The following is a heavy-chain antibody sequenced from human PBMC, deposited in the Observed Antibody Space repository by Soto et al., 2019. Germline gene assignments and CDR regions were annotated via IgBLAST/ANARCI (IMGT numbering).Heavy chain of an antibody. CDR1: GDSVSSNSAA. CDR3: AGTTSRQWYYMDV. Sequence: SQPLSLTCAISGDSVSSNSAAWNWIRQSPSRGLEWLGRTYYRSTRWYNDYAVSVKSRITVNPDTSKNQFSLHLNSVTPEDTAVYYCAGTTSRQWYYMDVWDKGTTVTVSS. D-gene: IGHD1-7*01. CDR2: TYYRSTRWYN. V-gene: IGHV6-1*01. J-gene: IGHJ6*03.